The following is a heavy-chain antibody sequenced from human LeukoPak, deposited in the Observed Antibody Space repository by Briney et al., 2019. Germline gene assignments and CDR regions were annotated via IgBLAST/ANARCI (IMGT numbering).Heavy chain of an antibody. J-gene: IGHJ4*02. D-gene: IGHD2-2*01. CDR2: IKPDGSEK. CDR3: ATGYCTSTTCYRSRFDY. CDR1: GFTFSSYW. V-gene: IGHV3-7*01. Sequence: GGSLRLSCAASGFTFSSYWMSWVRRAPGEGLEWVANIKPDGSEKYYVDSVKGRFTISRDNAKNSLYLQINNLRAEDTAVFYCATGYCTSTTCYRSRFDYWGQGTLVTVSS.